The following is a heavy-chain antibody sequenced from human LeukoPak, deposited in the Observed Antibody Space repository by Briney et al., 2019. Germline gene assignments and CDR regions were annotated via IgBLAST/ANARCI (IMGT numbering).Heavy chain of an antibody. CDR2: IGTAGDT. CDR1: GFTFNSYD. CDR3: ARGGGSYYYGSGSYFWFFDL. Sequence: GGSLRLSCAASGFTFNSYDMHWVRQAPGKGLEWVSVIGTAGDTYYPGSVKGRFTISRENAKNSLYLQMNSLRAGDTAVYYCARGGGSYYYGSGSYFWFFDLWGRGTLVTVSS. J-gene: IGHJ2*01. V-gene: IGHV3-13*01. D-gene: IGHD3-10*01.